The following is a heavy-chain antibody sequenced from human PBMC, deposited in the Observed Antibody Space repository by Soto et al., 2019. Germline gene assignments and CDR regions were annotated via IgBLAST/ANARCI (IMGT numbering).Heavy chain of an antibody. J-gene: IGHJ6*02. CDR3: ARDEKNSDYYSGMDV. D-gene: IGHD3-10*01. CDR2: IYYSGTT. Sequence: SETLSLTCTVSGGSISSGDSYWSWVRQPPGKGLEWIGYIYYSGTTYYNPSLKSRVTFSVDTSKNEFSLKLTSVTAADTAVYYCARDEKNSDYYSGMDVWGQGTTVTVS. CDR1: GGSISSGDSY. V-gene: IGHV4-30-4*01.